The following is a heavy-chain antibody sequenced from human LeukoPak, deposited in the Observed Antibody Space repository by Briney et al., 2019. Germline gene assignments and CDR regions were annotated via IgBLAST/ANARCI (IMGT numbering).Heavy chain of an antibody. J-gene: IGHJ4*02. V-gene: IGHV3-30*04. CDR2: ASYDGSKK. CDR3: GRDSIARGSGSYLDY. CDR1: GFTFSDYA. D-gene: IGHD3-10*01. Sequence: PGRSLRLSCAASGFTFSDYAMHWVRQAPGKGLEWVAIASYDGSKKTYADSVKGRFIISRDNSKNTVYLQMNSLRADDTAVYYCGRDSIARGSGSYLDYWGQGSLVTVSS.